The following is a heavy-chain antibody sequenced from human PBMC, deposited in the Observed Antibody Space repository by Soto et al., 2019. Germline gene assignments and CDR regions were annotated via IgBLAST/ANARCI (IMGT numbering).Heavy chain of an antibody. J-gene: IGHJ3*02. Sequence: GGSLRLSCAASGFTFSSYGMNWVRQAPGKGLEWVSSISSSSSYIYYADSVKGRFTISRDNAKNSLYLQMNSLRAEDTAVYYCARDSFRAFDIWGQGTMVTVSS. D-gene: IGHD2-15*01. CDR3: ARDSFRAFDI. CDR2: ISSSSSYI. CDR1: GFTFSSYG. V-gene: IGHV3-21*01.